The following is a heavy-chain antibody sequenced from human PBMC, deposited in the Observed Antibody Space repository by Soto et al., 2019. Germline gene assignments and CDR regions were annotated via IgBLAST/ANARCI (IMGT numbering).Heavy chain of an antibody. CDR3: AKDVRGIAAAGPGY. J-gene: IGHJ4*02. CDR2: ISGSGGST. D-gene: IGHD6-13*01. V-gene: IGHV3-23*01. Sequence: EVQLLESGGGLVQPGGSLRLSCAASGFTFSSYAMSWVRQAPGEGLEWVSAISGSGGSTYYAGSVKGRFTISRDNSKNTLYLQMNSLRAEDTAVYYCAKDVRGIAAAGPGYWGQGTLVTVSS. CDR1: GFTFSSYA.